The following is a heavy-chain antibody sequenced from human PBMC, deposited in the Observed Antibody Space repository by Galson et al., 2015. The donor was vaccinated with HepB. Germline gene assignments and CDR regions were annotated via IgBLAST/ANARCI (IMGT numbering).Heavy chain of an antibody. Sequence: SLRLSCAASGFTFSSYSMNWVRQAPGKGLEWVSSISSSSSYIYYADSVKGRFTISRDNAKNSLYLQMNSLRAEDTAVYYCARDCVGIAVCFDYWGQGTLVTVSS. J-gene: IGHJ4*02. D-gene: IGHD6-19*01. CDR1: GFTFSSYS. CDR3: ARDCVGIAVCFDY. V-gene: IGHV3-21*01. CDR2: ISSSSSYI.